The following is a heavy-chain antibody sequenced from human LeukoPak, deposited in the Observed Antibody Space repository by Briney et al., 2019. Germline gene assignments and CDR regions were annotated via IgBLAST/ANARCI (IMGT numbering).Heavy chain of an antibody. CDR1: DFTFSSYS. V-gene: IGHV3-21*06. J-gene: IGHJ4*02. CDR2: ISTSSDKI. CDR3: ARDTDFDY. Sequence: GGSLRLSCAASDFTFSSYSMNWVRQAPGKGLEWVSCISTSSDKIYYADSVKGRFTISRDNAKNSLYLQMNSLRAEDTAVYFCARDTDFDYWGQGTLVTVSS.